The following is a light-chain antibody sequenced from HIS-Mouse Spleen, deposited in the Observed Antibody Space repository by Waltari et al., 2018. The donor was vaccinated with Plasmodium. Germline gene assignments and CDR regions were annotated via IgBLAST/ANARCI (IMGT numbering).Light chain of an antibody. Sequence: QSALTQPRSVSGSPGQSVTISCTGTSSDVGGYNYVSWYQQHPGKAPKLMIYDVSKRPAGVPDRFAGSKSGNTACLSISGLQAEDDADYYCCSYARSYTLVFGTGTKLTVL. J-gene: IGLJ1*01. CDR2: DVS. CDR1: SSDVGGYNY. CDR3: CSYARSYTLV. V-gene: IGLV2-11*01.